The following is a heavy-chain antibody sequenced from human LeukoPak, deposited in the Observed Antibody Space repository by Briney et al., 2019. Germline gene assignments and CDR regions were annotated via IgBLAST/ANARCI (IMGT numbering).Heavy chain of an antibody. CDR3: VQTTGWPGFDY. D-gene: IGHD6-19*01. V-gene: IGHV4-4*09. J-gene: IGHJ4*02. CDR1: GVSISRLY. Sequence: PSETLSLICTTSGVSISRLYWSWVRQPPGKGLEWIGYIYNGVPTFFNPSLKSRVTISVDTSRRQFSLELASVTAADTAVYYCVQTTGWPGFDYWGQGILVTVSS. CDR2: IYNGVPT.